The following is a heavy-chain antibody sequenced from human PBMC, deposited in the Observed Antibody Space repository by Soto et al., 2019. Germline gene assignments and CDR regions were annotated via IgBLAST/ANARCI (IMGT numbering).Heavy chain of an antibody. CDR3: ARARCSSGQCYYFDY. Sequence: EVQLVESGEGLVQPGGSLRLSCAASGFTFSSYNIHWIRQAPGKGLEFVSAIRRSGDRTYYADSVKCRFTITRDNSKNTVWLQMGSLRAEDMAVYYCARARCSSGQCYYFDYWGRGALVSVSS. D-gene: IGHD2-15*01. CDR1: GFTFSSYN. CDR2: IRRSGDRT. J-gene: IGHJ4*02. V-gene: IGHV3-64*02.